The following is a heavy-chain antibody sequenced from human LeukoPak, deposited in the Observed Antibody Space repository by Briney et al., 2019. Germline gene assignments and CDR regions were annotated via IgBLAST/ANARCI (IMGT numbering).Heavy chain of an antibody. CDR1: GFTFSNYG. D-gene: IGHD3-9*01. CDR2: ISGSGGST. J-gene: IGHJ4*02. CDR3: AKDTYYDILTGYSGYSSGYDY. V-gene: IGHV3-23*01. Sequence: PGGSLRLSCGVSGFTFSNYGMSWVRLAPGKGLEWVSGISGSGGSTYYADSVKGRFTISRDNPKNTVYLQMNTLRAEDTAVYYCAKDTYYDILTGYSGYSSGYDYWGQGTLVTVSS.